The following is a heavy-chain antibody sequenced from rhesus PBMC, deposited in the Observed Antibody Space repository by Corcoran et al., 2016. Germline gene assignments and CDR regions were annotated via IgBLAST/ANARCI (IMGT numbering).Heavy chain of an antibody. CDR3: AKGIAAAGTDS. CDR1: GFTFRIYG. Sequence: QLVETGGGLVQPGGSLKLSCAASGFTFRIYGMSWVPQAPGKGREWVSVINSGGGTTYYADSVKGRFTISRDNSKNTLSLQMNSLRAEDTAVYYCAKGIAAAGTDSWGQGVLVTVSS. CDR2: INSGGGTT. J-gene: IGHJ4*01. D-gene: IGHD6-31*01. V-gene: IGHV3S5*01.